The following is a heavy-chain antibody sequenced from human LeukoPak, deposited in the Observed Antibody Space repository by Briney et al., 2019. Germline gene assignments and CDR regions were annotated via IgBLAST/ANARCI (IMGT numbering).Heavy chain of an antibody. Sequence: SETLSLTCTVSGVSISSSSYYWGWIRQPPGKGLEWIGSIYYSGSTYYNPSLKSRVTISVDTSKNQFSLKLSSVTAADTAVYYCARQAGYSSGWVDYWGQGTLVTVSS. V-gene: IGHV4-39*01. CDR1: GVSISSSSYY. D-gene: IGHD6-19*01. CDR2: IYYSGST. J-gene: IGHJ4*02. CDR3: ARQAGYSSGWVDY.